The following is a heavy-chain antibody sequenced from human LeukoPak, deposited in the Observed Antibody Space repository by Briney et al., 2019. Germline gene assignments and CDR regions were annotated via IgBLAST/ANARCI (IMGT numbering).Heavy chain of an antibody. CDR1: GFTFSSYG. J-gene: IGHJ4*02. CDR3: AKEKDRYSSSWSHFDY. V-gene: IGHV3-30*18. Sequence: PGGSLRLSCAVPGFTFSSYGIHWVRQAPGKGLEWVAVISYDGSNKNYADSVKGRFTISRDNSKNTLYLQMNSLRAEDTAVYYCAKEKDRYSSSWSHFDYWGQGTLVTVSS. D-gene: IGHD6-13*01. CDR2: ISYDGSNK.